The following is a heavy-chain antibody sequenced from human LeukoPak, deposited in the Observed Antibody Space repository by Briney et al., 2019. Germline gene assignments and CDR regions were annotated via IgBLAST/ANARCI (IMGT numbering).Heavy chain of an antibody. CDR1: GFTFGDYY. CDR3: ARGLGYGDYYGMDV. D-gene: IGHD3-16*01. CDR2: ISSSGSTI. J-gene: IGHJ6*02. Sequence: PGGSLRLSCAASGFTFGDYYMSWIRQAPGKGLEWVSYISSSGSTIYYEDSVKGRFTISRDNAKNSLYLQMNSLRAEDTAVYYCARGLGYGDYYGMDVWGQGTTVTVSS. V-gene: IGHV3-11*01.